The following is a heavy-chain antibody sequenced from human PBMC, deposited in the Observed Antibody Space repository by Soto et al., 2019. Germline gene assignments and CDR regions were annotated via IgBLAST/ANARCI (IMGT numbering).Heavy chain of an antibody. J-gene: IGHJ4*02. D-gene: IGHD3-22*01. CDR1: GFTFSSYA. CDR3: AKDLTYYYDTSTT. CDR2: IWFDGSNT. V-gene: IGHV3-30*02. Sequence: GGSLRLSCAASGFTFSSYAMHWVRQAPGKGLEWVGFIWFDGSNTFYAESVKGRFTISRDNSKNTVYLQISALRAEDTAVYYCAKDLTYYYDTSTTWGQGTLVTVSS.